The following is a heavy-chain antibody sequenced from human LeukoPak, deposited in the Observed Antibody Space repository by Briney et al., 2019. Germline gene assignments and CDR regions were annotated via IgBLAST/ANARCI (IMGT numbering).Heavy chain of an antibody. J-gene: IGHJ4*02. Sequence: SVKVSCKASGGTFSSYAISWVRQAPGQGLEWMGRIIPIFSTANYAQKFQGRVTITTDESTSTAYMELSSLRSEDTAVYYCARGGSSGFDYWGQGTLVTVSS. V-gene: IGHV1-69*05. CDR1: GGTFSSYA. CDR3: ARGGSSGFDY. CDR2: IIPIFSTA. D-gene: IGHD3-22*01.